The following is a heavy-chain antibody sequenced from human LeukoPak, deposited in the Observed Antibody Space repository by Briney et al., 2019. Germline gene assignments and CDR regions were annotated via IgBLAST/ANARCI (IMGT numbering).Heavy chain of an antibody. CDR3: AGYDILTGSFDY. CDR1: GGSISSYY. CDR2: IYTSGST. J-gene: IGHJ4*02. V-gene: IGHV4-4*07. Sequence: PSETLSLTCTVSGGSISSYYWSWIRQPAGKGLEWIGRIYTSGSTNYNPSPKSRVTMSVDTSKNQFSLKLSSVTAADTAVYYCAGYDILTGSFDYWGQGTLVTVSS. D-gene: IGHD3-9*01.